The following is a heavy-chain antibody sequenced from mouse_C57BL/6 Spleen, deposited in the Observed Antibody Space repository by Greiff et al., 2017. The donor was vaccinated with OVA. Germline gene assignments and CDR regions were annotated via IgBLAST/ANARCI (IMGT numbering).Heavy chain of an antibody. J-gene: IGHJ3*01. CDR1: GYTFTSYW. CDR2: IDPSDSET. CDR3: ARIGDYDRAWDAY. Sequence: QVQLQQPGAELVRPGSSVKLSCKASGYTFTSYWMHWVKQRPIQGLEWIGNIDPSDSETHYNQKFKDKATLTVDKSSSTAYMQLSSLTSEDSAVYDCARIGDYDRAWDAYWGQGTLVTVSA. D-gene: IGHD2-4*01. V-gene: IGHV1-52*01.